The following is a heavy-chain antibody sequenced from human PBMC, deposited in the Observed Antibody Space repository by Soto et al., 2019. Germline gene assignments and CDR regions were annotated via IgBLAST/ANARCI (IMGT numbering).Heavy chain of an antibody. D-gene: IGHD4-17*01. V-gene: IGHV1-18*01. Sequence: QVRLVQSGSEVKKPGASVKVSCKASGYTFTSYGFSWVRQAPGQGLEWVGWISAHHGDTNYAQKFQGRVTMTTDTSTSTAYMELRSLRSDDTAVYYCARDTMVTSNWVDTGGQGTLVTVSS. CDR2: ISAHHGDT. J-gene: IGHJ5*02. CDR1: GYTFTSYG. CDR3: ARDTMVTSNWVDT.